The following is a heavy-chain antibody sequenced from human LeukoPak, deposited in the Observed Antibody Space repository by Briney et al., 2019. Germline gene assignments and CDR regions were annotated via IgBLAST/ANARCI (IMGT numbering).Heavy chain of an antibody. CDR3: AKDYTLGYCSGGSCGYFDY. Sequence: GRSLRLSCAASGFTFDDYAMHWVRQAPGKGLEWVSGISWNSGSIGYADSVKGRFTISRDNAKNSLYLQMNSLRAEDTALYYCAKDYTLGYCSGGSCGYFDYWGQGTLVTVSS. CDR2: ISWNSGSI. J-gene: IGHJ4*02. V-gene: IGHV3-9*01. D-gene: IGHD2-15*01. CDR1: GFTFDDYA.